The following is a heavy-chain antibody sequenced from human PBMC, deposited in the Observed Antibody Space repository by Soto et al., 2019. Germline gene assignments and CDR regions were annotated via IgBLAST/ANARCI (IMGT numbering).Heavy chain of an antibody. J-gene: IGHJ6*02. CDR3: AANRGYNYYYGMDV. D-gene: IGHD3-22*01. CDR2: ISGSGGST. CDR1: GFTFSSYA. V-gene: IGHV3-23*01. Sequence: EVPLLESGGGLVQPGGSLRLSCAASGFTFSSYAMSWVRQAPGKGLEWVSAISGSGGSTYYADSVKGRFTISRDNSKNTLYLQMNSLRAEDMAVYYCAANRGYNYYYGMDVWGQGTTVTVSS.